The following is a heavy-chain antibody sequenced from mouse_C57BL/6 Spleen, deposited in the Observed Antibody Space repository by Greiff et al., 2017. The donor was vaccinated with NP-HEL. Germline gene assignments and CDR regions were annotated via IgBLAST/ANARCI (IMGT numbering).Heavy chain of an antibody. CDR1: GYTFTSYW. V-gene: IGHV1-72*01. J-gene: IGHJ2*01. Sequence: VQLQQPGAELVKPGASVKLSCKASGYTFTSYWMHWVNQRPGRGLEWIGRIEPNSGGTKYNEKFKSKATLTVDKPSSTAYMQLSSLTSEDSAVYYCARRGADYGYFDYWGQGTTLTVSS. CDR3: ARRGADYGYFDY. D-gene: IGHD2-4*01. CDR2: IEPNSGGT.